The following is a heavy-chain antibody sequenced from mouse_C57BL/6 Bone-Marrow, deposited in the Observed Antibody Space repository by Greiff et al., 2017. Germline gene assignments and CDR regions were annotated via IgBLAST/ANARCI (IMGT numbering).Heavy chain of an antibody. J-gene: IGHJ3*01. CDR1: GYTFTSYW. CDR2: IDPSDSYT. CDR3: ARDLDYGSWFAY. D-gene: IGHD1-1*01. V-gene: IGHV1-69*01. Sequence: QVQLQQPGAELVMPGASVKLSCKASGYTFTSYWMHWVKQRPGQGLEWIGEIDPSDSYTNYNQKFKGKSTLTVDKSSSTAYMQLSSLTAEDSAVYYGARDLDYGSWFAYWGQGTLVTVSA.